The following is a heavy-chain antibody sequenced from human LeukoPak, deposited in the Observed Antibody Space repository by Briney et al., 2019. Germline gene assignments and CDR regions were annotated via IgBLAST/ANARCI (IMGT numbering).Heavy chain of an antibody. Sequence: SETLSLTCTVSGASISSGLYYWNWIRQSAGKGLEWIGRIQTSPSRSANYNPSLKSRVTISVDTSKNQFSLKLTSVTAADTAAYYCATSNWLRDSNFDSWGQGTLVTVSS. V-gene: IGHV4-61*02. J-gene: IGHJ4*02. CDR1: GASISSGLYY. CDR3: ATSNWLRDSNFDS. D-gene: IGHD4-11*01. CDR2: IQTSPSRSA.